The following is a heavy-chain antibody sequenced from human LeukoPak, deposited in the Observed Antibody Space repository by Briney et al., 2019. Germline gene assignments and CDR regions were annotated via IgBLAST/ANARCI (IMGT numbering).Heavy chain of an antibody. CDR2: IKQDGTEK. Sequence: GGSLRLSCAASGFIFSSYSMSWVRQAPGKGLEWVANIKQDGTEKYYVDSVKGRFAISRDNAKNSLYLQIVSLRAEDTAVYYCAREGPAGSGYYFDYWGQGTLVTVSS. J-gene: IGHJ4*02. D-gene: IGHD3-22*01. V-gene: IGHV3-7*03. CDR1: GFIFSSYS. CDR3: AREGPAGSGYYFDY.